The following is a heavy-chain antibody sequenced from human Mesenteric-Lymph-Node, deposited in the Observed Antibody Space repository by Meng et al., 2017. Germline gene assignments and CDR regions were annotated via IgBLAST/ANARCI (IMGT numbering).Heavy chain of an antibody. J-gene: IGHJ4*02. CDR3: ARGGGCSSSSCDLDY. Sequence: GRGPESGPGVVKPSETLSLTCVVSGGSISSGNWWKWVRQPPGKGLEWIGDIYHSGSTNYNPSLKSRVTISVDKSKNQFSLKLSSVTAADTAMYYCARGGGCSSSSCDLDYWGQGVLVTVSS. V-gene: IGHV4/OR15-8*01. D-gene: IGHD2-2*01. CDR2: IYHSGST. CDR1: GGSISSGNW.